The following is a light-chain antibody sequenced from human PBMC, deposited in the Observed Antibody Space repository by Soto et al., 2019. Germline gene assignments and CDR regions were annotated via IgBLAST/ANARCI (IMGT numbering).Light chain of an antibody. CDR1: QSVSSKY. CDR2: GTS. CDR3: QQYGSSLFT. Sequence: EIVLTQSPGTLSLSPGEGATLSCRASQSVSSKYLAWYQQKPGQAPRVLIYGTSIRASGVPERFSGGGSGTDFTLTITRLEPEDFAVYYCQQYGSSLFTFGPGTKVDI. V-gene: IGKV3-20*01. J-gene: IGKJ3*01.